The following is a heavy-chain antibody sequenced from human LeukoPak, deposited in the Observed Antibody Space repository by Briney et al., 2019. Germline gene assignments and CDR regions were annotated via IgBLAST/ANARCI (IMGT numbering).Heavy chain of an antibody. J-gene: IGHJ6*03. D-gene: IGHD6-19*01. V-gene: IGHV4-59*01. Sequence: SETLSLTCTVSGGSISSYYWSWIRQPPGKGLEWIGYIYYSGSTNYNPSLKSRVTISVDTSKNQFSLKLSSVTAADTAVYYCARGLAPGWGYYHYYMDVWGKGTTVTISS. CDR3: ARGLAPGWGYYHYYMDV. CDR1: GGSISSYY. CDR2: IYYSGST.